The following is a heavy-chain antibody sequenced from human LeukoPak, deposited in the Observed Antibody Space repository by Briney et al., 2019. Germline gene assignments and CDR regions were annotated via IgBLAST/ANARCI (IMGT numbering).Heavy chain of an antibody. CDR1: GFTFASYA. D-gene: IGHD4-11*01. V-gene: IGHV3-23*01. CDR3: ADSNYWYPVDY. Sequence: GGSLRLSCAASGFTFASYAMRWVHQAPGKGLEWVSSITNNGDTTYYADSVKGRFTISRDNSKNTLYLQMNSLRAEDTALYYCADSNYWYPVDYWGQGTLVTVSS. CDR2: ITNNGDTT. J-gene: IGHJ4*02.